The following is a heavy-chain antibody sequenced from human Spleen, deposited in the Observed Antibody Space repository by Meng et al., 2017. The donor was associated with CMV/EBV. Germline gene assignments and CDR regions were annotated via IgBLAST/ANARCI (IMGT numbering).Heavy chain of an antibody. J-gene: IGHJ4*02. V-gene: IGHV1-18*01. Sequence: ASVKVSCKASGYTFTSYGISWVRQAPGQGLEWMGWISVYYSSTNYAQNLQGRVTMTRNTSISTAYMELSSLRSEDTAVYYCARGRPTGPLGGVIRGPFDYWGQGTLVTVSS. D-gene: IGHD3-16*02. CDR3: ARGRPTGPLGGVIRGPFDY. CDR2: ISVYYSST. CDR1: GYTFTSYG.